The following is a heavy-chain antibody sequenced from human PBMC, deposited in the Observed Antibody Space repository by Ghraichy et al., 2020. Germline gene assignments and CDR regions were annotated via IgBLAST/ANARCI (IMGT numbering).Heavy chain of an antibody. CDR1: GFTVSSNY. V-gene: IGHV3-53*01. CDR2: IYSGGST. Sequence: LSLPCAASGFTVSSNYMSWVRQAPGKGLEWVSVIYSGGSTYYADSVKGRFTISRDNSKNTLYLQMNSLRAEDTAVYYCARDLANTAMVDYYYGMDVWGQGTTVTVSS. J-gene: IGHJ6*02. CDR3: ARDLANTAMVDYYYGMDV. D-gene: IGHD5-18*01.